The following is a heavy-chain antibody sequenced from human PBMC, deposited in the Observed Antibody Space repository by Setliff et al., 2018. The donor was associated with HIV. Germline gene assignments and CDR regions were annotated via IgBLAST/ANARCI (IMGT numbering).Heavy chain of an antibody. CDR1: GGSFSGYY. Sequence: PSETLSLTCAVYGGSFSGYYWSWIRQPPGKGLEWIGEVTHSGSTNYNPSLKSRVTVSVDTSKNQFSLKLRSVTAADTAVYYCARWRGYSYGSLLRYFDYWGQGTLVTVSS. J-gene: IGHJ4*02. CDR3: ARWRGYSYGSLLRYFDY. CDR2: VTHSGST. V-gene: IGHV4-34*01. D-gene: IGHD5-18*01.